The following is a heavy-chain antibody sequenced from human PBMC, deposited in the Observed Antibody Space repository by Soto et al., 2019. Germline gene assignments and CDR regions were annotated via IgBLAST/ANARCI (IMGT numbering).Heavy chain of an antibody. Sequence: EVQLLESGGGLVQPGGSLRLSCAASGFTFSSYAMSWVRQAPGKGLEWVSAISGSGGSTYYADSVKGRFTISRDNSKNTLYLQMNSLRAEDTAVYYCAKQIVVVLAAMSPDAFDIWGQGTMVTVSS. CDR3: AKQIVVVLAAMSPDAFDI. J-gene: IGHJ3*02. D-gene: IGHD2-2*01. CDR2: ISGSGGST. V-gene: IGHV3-23*01. CDR1: GFTFSSYA.